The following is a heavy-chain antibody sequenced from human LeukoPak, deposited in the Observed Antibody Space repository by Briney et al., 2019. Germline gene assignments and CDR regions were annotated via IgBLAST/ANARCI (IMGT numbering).Heavy chain of an antibody. J-gene: IGHJ6*02. CDR1: GFTFSSYW. Sequence: GGSLRLSCAASGFTFSSYWMSWVRQAPGKGLEWVANIMQDGSEKYYVDSVKGRFTISRDNAKNSLYLQMDSLRAEDTAVYYCARDGYCSSTSCPKPDYYGMDVWGQGTTVTVSS. V-gene: IGHV3-7*01. D-gene: IGHD2-2*03. CDR3: ARDGYCSSTSCPKPDYYGMDV. CDR2: IMQDGSEK.